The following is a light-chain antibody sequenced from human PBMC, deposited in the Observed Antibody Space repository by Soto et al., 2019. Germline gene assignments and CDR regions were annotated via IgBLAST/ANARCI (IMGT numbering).Light chain of an antibody. V-gene: IGKV3-20*01. Sequence: EIVLTQSPGTLSLSPGERATLSCRASQSVSSSYLAWYQQKPGQAPRLLIYGASSRATGIPDRFSGSGSGTDFTLTISRLEPEDFATYYCQQYNDLSTFGGGTKVEIK. CDR2: GAS. CDR1: QSVSSSY. CDR3: QQYNDLST. J-gene: IGKJ4*01.